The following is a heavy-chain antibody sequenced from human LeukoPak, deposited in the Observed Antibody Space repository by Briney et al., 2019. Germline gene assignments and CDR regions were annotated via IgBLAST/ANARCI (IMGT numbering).Heavy chain of an antibody. CDR1: GGSISSYY. D-gene: IGHD6-19*01. V-gene: IGHV4-4*07. CDR3: ARDSYIAVAGTNYYYGMDV. Sequence: PSETLSLTCTVSGGSISSYYWSCIRQPAGKGLEWIGRIYTSGSTNYNPSLKRRVTMSVDASKNQFALKLSSVTAADTAVYYCARDSYIAVAGTNYYYGMDVWGQGTTVTVSS. CDR2: IYTSGST. J-gene: IGHJ6*02.